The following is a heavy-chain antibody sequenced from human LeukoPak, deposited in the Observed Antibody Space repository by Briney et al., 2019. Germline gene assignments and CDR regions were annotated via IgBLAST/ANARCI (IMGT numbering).Heavy chain of an antibody. V-gene: IGHV3-7*01. CDR2: IKQDGSEK. CDR1: GLTFSSYW. D-gene: IGHD3-10*01. J-gene: IGHJ5*02. CDR3: AREPQWFGELPPPNWFDP. Sequence: GGSLRLSCAASGLTFSSYWMSWVRQAPGKGLEWVANIKQDGSEKYYVDSVKGRFTISRDNAKNSLYLQMNSLRAEDTAVYYCAREPQWFGELPPPNWFDPWGQGTLVTVSS.